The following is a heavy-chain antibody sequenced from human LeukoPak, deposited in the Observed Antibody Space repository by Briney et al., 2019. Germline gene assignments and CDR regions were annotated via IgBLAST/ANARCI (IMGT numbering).Heavy chain of an antibody. V-gene: IGHV3-21*01. D-gene: IGHD6-13*01. CDR1: GFTLSSYN. J-gene: IGHJ1*01. Sequence: PGGSLRLSCAASGFTLSSYNMKWVRQAPGKGLEWVSSISYRSSDIEYADSVKGRFTISRDNTKKSLYLQMSGLRAEDTAVYYCARATQSAAGYFQHWGQGTLVTVSS. CDR3: ARATQSAAGYFQH. CDR2: ISYRSSDI.